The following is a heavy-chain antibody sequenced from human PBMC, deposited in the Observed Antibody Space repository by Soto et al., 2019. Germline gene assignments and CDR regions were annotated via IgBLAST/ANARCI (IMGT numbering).Heavy chain of an antibody. D-gene: IGHD3-22*01. V-gene: IGHV3-48*03. Sequence: VGSLRLSCAASGFTFSSYEMNWVRQAPGKGLEWVSYISSSGSTIYYADSVKGRFTISRDNAKNSLYLQMNSLRAEDTAVYYCARETADYYDSSGYWSPWFDPWGQGTLVTVSS. CDR2: ISSSGSTI. CDR1: GFTFSSYE. J-gene: IGHJ5*02. CDR3: ARETADYYDSSGYWSPWFDP.